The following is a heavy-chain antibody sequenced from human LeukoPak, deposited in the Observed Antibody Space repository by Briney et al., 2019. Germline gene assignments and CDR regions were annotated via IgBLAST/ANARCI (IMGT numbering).Heavy chain of an antibody. Sequence: SETLSLTCAVSGYSISSGYYWGWIRQPPGKGLEWIASMYRSGSTYYNPSLKSRVTLSVDTSKNQFSLKMSSVTAADTAVYYCGRDRSGGYSVDYWGQGTLVTVS. V-gene: IGHV4-38-2*02. D-gene: IGHD1-26*01. J-gene: IGHJ4*02. CDR3: GRDRSGGYSVDY. CDR2: MYRSGST. CDR1: GYSISSGYY.